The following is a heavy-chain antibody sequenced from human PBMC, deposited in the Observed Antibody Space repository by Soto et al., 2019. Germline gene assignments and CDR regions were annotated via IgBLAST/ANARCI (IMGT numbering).Heavy chain of an antibody. CDR2: INPNSGGT. J-gene: IGHJ6*02. D-gene: IGHD2-2*02. CDR1: GYTFTSYY. Sequence: GASVKVSCKASGYTFTSYYMHWVRQAPGQGLEWMGWINPNSGGTNYAQKFQGWVTMTRDTFISTAYMELSRLRSDDTAVYYCARGYCSSTSCYSPVNGMDVWGQGTTVTVSS. CDR3: ARGYCSSTSCYSPVNGMDV. V-gene: IGHV1-2*04.